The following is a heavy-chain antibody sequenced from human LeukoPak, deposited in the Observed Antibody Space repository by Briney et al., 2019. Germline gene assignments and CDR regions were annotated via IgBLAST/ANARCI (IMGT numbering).Heavy chain of an antibody. V-gene: IGHV1-69-2*01. CDR1: GYTFTHYY. J-gene: IGHJ6*04. CDR3: AILYYYDSSGPPDV. CDR2: VDPEDGET. Sequence: VKISCKVSGYTFTHYYMHWVQQAPGKGLEWMGLVDPEDGETIYAEKFQGRVTITADTSTDTAYMELSSLRSEDTAVYYCAILYYYDSSGPPDVWGKGTTVTVSS. D-gene: IGHD3-22*01.